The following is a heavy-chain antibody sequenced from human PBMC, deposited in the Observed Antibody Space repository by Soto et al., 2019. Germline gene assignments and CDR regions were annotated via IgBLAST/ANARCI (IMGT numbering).Heavy chain of an antibody. Sequence: QVQLVQSGAEVKKPGSSVKVSCKASGGTFSSYAISWVRQAPGQGLEWMGGIIPIFGTAHYAQNFQGRVTITADESTSTAYMELSSLRSEETAVYYCAREGYGDYGGAFDIWGQGTMVTVSS. CDR3: AREGYGDYGGAFDI. CDR2: IIPIFGTA. CDR1: GGTFSSYA. V-gene: IGHV1-69*12. D-gene: IGHD4-17*01. J-gene: IGHJ3*02.